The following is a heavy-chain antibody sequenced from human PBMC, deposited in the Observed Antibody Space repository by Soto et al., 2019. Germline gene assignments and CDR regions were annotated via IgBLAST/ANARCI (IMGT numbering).Heavy chain of an antibody. CDR2: VNPILTMS. Sequence: QVQLVQSGAEVRKPGSAVRVSCKASGDTFNFYTINWVRQAPGLGLEWMGRVNPILTMSNYARKFEGRVTITADKSTTTAYMELRSLRSDDTAIYDCATSYGSGYRAFDYWGQGALVTVSS. V-gene: IGHV1-69*02. D-gene: IGHD3-10*01. J-gene: IGHJ4*02. CDR3: ATSYGSGYRAFDY. CDR1: GDTFNFYT.